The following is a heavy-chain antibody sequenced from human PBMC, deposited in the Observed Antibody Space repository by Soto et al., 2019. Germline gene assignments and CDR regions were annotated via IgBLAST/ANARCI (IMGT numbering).Heavy chain of an antibody. D-gene: IGHD2-21*02. CDR1: GFTFNTYN. Sequence: EVQLVESGGGLVKPGGSLRLSCAASGFTFNTYNMNWVRQAPGKGLEWVSSISSLTTYIYYADSVKGRFTISRDNAKNSLYLQMNSLRAEDTAVYYCARGGDQTSINICMVVWGKGTTVTVSS. V-gene: IGHV3-21*01. CDR2: ISSLTTYI. J-gene: IGHJ6*03. CDR3: ARGGDQTSINICMVV.